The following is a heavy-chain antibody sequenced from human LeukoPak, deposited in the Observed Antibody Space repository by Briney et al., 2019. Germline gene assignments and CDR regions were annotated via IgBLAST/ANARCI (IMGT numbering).Heavy chain of an antibody. V-gene: IGHV3-11*01. Sequence: PGGTLRLSCAASEFIFSNYYMMWIRQAPGKGLEWISYISGSGGTVYHADSVKGRFNIYRDNAKKYLYLQMNSVRAEDTAVYHCATGGPHFYGSGTYYNLKSGDYWGQGILVTVSA. CDR2: ISGSGGTV. J-gene: IGHJ4*02. CDR1: EFIFSNYY. CDR3: ATGGPHFYGSGTYYNLKSGDY. D-gene: IGHD3-10*01.